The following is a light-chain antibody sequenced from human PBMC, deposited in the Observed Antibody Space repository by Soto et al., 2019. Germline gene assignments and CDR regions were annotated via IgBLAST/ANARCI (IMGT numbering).Light chain of an antibody. J-gene: IGLJ2*01. CDR3: SSYISVSSPVV. CDR1: SSDVGYYNY. Sequence: QSVLTQPASLSGSPGQSITISCTGTSSDVGYYNYVSWYQQHPGKAPKVIIYEVSNRPSGVSYRFSGSKSGNTASLTISGLQAEDEADYYCSSYISVSSPVVFGGGTNLTVL. V-gene: IGLV2-14*01. CDR2: EVS.